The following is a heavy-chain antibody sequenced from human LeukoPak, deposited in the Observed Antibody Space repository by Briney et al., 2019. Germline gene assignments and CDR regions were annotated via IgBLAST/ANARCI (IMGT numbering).Heavy chain of an antibody. Sequence: KTSETLSLTCTVSGGSISNYYWSWIRQPPGKGLEWVGYIYYSGSTNYNPSLKSRVTISVDTTKNQFSLKLSSVTAADTAVYYCASLAYCGGDCYEAANWYFDLWGRGTLVTVSS. J-gene: IGHJ2*01. V-gene: IGHV4-59*08. CDR2: IYYSGST. D-gene: IGHD2-21*02. CDR1: GGSISNYY. CDR3: ASLAYCGGDCYEAANWYFDL.